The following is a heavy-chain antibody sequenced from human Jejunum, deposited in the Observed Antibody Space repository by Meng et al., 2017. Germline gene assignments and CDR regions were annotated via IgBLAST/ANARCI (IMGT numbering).Heavy chain of an antibody. Sequence: GESLKISCAASGFTFSSYEMNWVRQAPGKGLEWVSYITSSGSTKYYADSVKGRFTISRDNAKNSLYLQMNSLRAEDTAVYYCAREGISSTWYYFDYWGQGNRVNGAS. CDR1: GFTFSSYE. V-gene: IGHV3-48*03. CDR2: ITSSGSTK. D-gene: IGHD6-13*01. CDR3: AREGISSTWYYFDY. J-gene: IGHJ4*02.